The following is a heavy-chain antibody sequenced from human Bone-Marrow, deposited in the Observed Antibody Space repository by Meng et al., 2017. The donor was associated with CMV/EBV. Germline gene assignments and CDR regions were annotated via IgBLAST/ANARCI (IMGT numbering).Heavy chain of an antibody. Sequence: ASVKVSCKASGYTFTSYDINWVRPATGQGLGWMGWMNPNSGNTGYAQKFQGRVTMTRNTSISTAYMELSSLISEDTAVYYCARLWDSFYYYYGMDVWGQGTTVTGYS. CDR3: ARLWDSFYYYYGMDV. CDR2: MNPNSGNT. V-gene: IGHV1-8*01. J-gene: IGHJ6*02. D-gene: IGHD3/OR15-3a*01. CDR1: GYTFTSYD.